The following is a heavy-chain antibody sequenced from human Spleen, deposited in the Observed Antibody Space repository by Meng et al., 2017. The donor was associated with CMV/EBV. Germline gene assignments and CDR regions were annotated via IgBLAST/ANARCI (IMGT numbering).Heavy chain of an antibody. CDR3: ARDPQDIVGATGFDY. CDR1: GFTFSNAW. CDR2: IKSKTDGGTT. Sequence: GESLKISCAASGFTFSNAWMSWVRQAPGKGLEWVGRIKSKTDGGTTDYAAPVKGRFTISRDDSKNMLFLQMNSLKTEDTAVYYCARDPQDIVGATGFDYWGQGTLVTVSS. J-gene: IGHJ4*02. V-gene: IGHV3-15*01. D-gene: IGHD1-26*01.